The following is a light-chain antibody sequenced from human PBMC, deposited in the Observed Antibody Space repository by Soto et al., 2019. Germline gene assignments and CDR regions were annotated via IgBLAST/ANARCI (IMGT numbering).Light chain of an antibody. CDR1: HSVDNNS. V-gene: IGKV3-20*01. J-gene: IGKJ1*01. Sequence: EIVLTQSPGTLSLSPGERATLSCRASHSVDNNSLAWYQQKPGQAPRRLIYGAFKRASGIPDRFSGSGSRTDFTLTVSILDPEDFAVYYCQQYGSLFRTFGQGTKVEIK. CDR3: QQYGSLFRT. CDR2: GAF.